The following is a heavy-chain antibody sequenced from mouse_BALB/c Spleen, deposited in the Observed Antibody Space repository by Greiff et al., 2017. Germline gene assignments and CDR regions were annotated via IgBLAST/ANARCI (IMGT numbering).Heavy chain of an antibody. CDR3: ARDRPATRPYYAMDY. D-gene: IGHD1-2*01. Sequence: EVQRVESGGGLVKPGGSLKLSCAASGFTFSDYYMYWVRQTPEKRLEWVATISDGGSYTYYPDSVKGRFTISRDNAKNNLYLQMSSLKSEDTAMYYCARDRPATRPYYAMDYWGQGTSVTVSS. CDR1: GFTFSDYY. V-gene: IGHV5-4*02. CDR2: ISDGGSYT. J-gene: IGHJ4*01.